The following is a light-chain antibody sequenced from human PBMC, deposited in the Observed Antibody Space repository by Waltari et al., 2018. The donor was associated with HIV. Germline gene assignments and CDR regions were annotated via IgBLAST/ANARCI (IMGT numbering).Light chain of an antibody. V-gene: IGLV3-21*04. CDR2: YVS. CDR3: QVWDSTIDHVL. J-gene: IGLJ2*01. CDR1: NIERKS. Sequence: SSVLTQPPSVSVAPGKTATITCGGTNIERKSVPWYQQKPGQAPVLVICYVSDRPSGIPERFSGSNSGSAATLTISRVGVGDEADYYCQVWDSTIDHVLFGGGTKLTVL.